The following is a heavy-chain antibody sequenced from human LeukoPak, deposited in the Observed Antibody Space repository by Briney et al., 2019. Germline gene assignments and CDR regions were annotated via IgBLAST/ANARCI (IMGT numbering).Heavy chain of an antibody. Sequence: SETLSLTCTVSGGSISSSSYYWGWIRQPPGKGLEWIGSIYYGGTTYYNPSLKSRVTISIDTSKKQFSLKLSSVTAADTAVYYCASHYYDSSGSINWGQGTLVTVSS. CDR1: GGSISSSSYY. CDR3: ASHYYDSSGSIN. D-gene: IGHD3-22*01. J-gene: IGHJ4*02. V-gene: IGHV4-39*01. CDR2: IYYGGTT.